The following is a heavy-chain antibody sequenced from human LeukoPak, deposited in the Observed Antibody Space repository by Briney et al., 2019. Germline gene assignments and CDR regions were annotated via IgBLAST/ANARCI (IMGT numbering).Heavy chain of an antibody. Sequence: GKSLRLSCAASGFTFTTYYMSWVRQAPGKVMGWVANINQDGRTKYYVDSVKGRFTISRDNAINSVFLQMNSLRAEDTAVYYCARENWANDYWGQGTLVTVSS. CDR2: INQDGRTK. D-gene: IGHD7-27*01. V-gene: IGHV3-7*01. CDR1: GFTFTTYY. J-gene: IGHJ4*02. CDR3: ARENWANDY.